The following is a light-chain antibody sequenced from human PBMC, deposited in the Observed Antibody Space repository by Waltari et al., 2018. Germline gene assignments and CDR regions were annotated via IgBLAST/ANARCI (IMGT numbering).Light chain of an antibody. Sequence: DIQMTQSPSTLSASVGERLTITCRDSQSVKNNLDWYQQKPGKAPKVVIHKSSRLESGVTSRCSGSGYGTEFTLTISSLQPDDFATYYCQEYDTLPVTFGGGTKVEIK. CDR2: KSS. V-gene: IGKV1-5*03. CDR3: QEYDTLPVT. CDR1: QSVKNN. J-gene: IGKJ4*01.